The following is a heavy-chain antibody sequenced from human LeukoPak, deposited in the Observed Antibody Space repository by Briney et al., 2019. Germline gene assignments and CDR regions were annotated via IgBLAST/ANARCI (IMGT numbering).Heavy chain of an antibody. CDR3: AGASYGSGSSIDY. V-gene: IGHV4-59*04. CDR1: GGSISSYY. D-gene: IGHD3-10*01. CDR2: IYHSGST. Sequence: SETLSLTCTASGGSISSYYWSWIRQPPGKGLEWIGYIYHSGSTYYNPSLKSRVTISVDRSKNQFSLKLSSVTAADTAVYYCAGASYGSGSSIDYWGQGTLVTVSS. J-gene: IGHJ4*02.